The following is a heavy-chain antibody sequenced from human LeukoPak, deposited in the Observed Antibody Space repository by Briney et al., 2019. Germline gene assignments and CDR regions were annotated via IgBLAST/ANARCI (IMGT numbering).Heavy chain of an antibody. Sequence: SETLSLTCAVYGGSFSGYYWSWIRQPPGKGLEWIGEINHSGSTNYNPSLKSRVTTSVDTSKNQFSLKLSSVTAADTAVYYCASSYYYDSSGYFRWGQGTLVTVSS. CDR1: GGSFSGYY. V-gene: IGHV4-34*01. CDR3: ASSYYYDSSGYFR. J-gene: IGHJ4*02. D-gene: IGHD3-22*01. CDR2: INHSGST.